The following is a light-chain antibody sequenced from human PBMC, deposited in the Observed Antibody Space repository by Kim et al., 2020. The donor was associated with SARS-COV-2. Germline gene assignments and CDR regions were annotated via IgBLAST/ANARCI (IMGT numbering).Light chain of an antibody. CDR2: GKS. J-gene: IGKJ1*01. CDR1: QSVSSSS. Sequence: EIVLTQSPGPLSLSPGEGATLSCRASQSVSSSSLAWYQQKPGQAPRLLIYGKSSRATGIPDRVSGSGSGTDFTLTISRLEPEEFAVYYCQQYGGPPWTFGEGTKVDIK. V-gene: IGKV3-20*01. CDR3: QQYGGPPWT.